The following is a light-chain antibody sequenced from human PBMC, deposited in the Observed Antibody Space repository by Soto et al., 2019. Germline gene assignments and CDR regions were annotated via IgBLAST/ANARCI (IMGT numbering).Light chain of an antibody. CDR2: EVN. J-gene: IGLJ2*01. Sequence: QSALTQPPSASGSPGQSVTISCTGTSSDVGGHDYVSWYQQHPGKAPKLMIYEVNKRPSGVPDRFSGSKSGNTASLTVSGLQDEDEADYYCSSYVTGNSLIFGGGTKLTVL. CDR1: SSDVGGHDY. CDR3: SSYVTGNSLI. V-gene: IGLV2-8*01.